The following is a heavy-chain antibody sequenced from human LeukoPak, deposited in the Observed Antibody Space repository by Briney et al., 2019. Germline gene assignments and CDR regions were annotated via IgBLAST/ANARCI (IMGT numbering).Heavy chain of an antibody. V-gene: IGHV3-11*04. D-gene: IGHD3-10*01. CDR3: ARDDGSGSSSNYYGMDV. CDR1: GFAFGDDY. Sequence: GGSLRLSCEASGFAFGDDYMSWIRQGPGNGLEWLSYISGSGSTMYYADSVKGRFTISRDNAKNSLYLQMNSLRAEDTAVYYCARDDGSGSSSNYYGMDVWGQGTTVTVSS. J-gene: IGHJ6*02. CDR2: ISGSGSTM.